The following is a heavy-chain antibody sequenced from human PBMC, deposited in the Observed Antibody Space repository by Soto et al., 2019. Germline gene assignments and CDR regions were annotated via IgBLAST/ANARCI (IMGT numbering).Heavy chain of an antibody. V-gene: IGHV4-59*01. Sequence: NPSETLSLTCTVSGGSISSYYWSWIRQPPGKGLEWIGYIYYSGSTNYNPSLKSRVTISVDTSKNQFSLKLSSVTAADTAVYYCARKYYYDSSGYYYVGYFDYWGQGTLVTVSS. CDR3: ARKYYYDSSGYYYVGYFDY. CDR1: GGSISSYY. J-gene: IGHJ4*02. CDR2: IYYSGST. D-gene: IGHD3-22*01.